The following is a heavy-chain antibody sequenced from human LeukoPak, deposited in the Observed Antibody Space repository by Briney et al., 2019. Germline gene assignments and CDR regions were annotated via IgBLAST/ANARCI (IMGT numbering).Heavy chain of an antibody. J-gene: IGHJ3*02. CDR1: GFTFSSYG. CDR2: ISSSSSYI. V-gene: IGHV3-21*01. Sequence: GGSLRLSCGASGFTFSSYGMHWVRQAPGKGLEWVSSISSSSSYIYYADSVKGRFTISRDNAKNSLYLQMNSLRAEDTAVYYCARGWTYYYDSSGSSVAFDIWGQGTMVTVSS. D-gene: IGHD3-22*01. CDR3: ARGWTYYYDSSGSSVAFDI.